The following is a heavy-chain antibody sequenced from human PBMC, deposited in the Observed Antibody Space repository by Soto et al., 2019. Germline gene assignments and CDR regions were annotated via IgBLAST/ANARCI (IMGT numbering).Heavy chain of an antibody. CDR2: ISGSGGRS. D-gene: IGHD3-22*01. Sequence: GSLRLSCAASGFTFSNYAMTWVRQGPGTGLEWVSGISGSGGRSYYADSVKGRFTISRDNSKSTLYLQMSSLRSEDTAVYYCASRAYYYDSSGYYREYFQHWGQGTLVTVSS. CDR3: ASRAYYYDSSGYYREYFQH. V-gene: IGHV3-23*01. CDR1: GFTFSNYA. J-gene: IGHJ1*01.